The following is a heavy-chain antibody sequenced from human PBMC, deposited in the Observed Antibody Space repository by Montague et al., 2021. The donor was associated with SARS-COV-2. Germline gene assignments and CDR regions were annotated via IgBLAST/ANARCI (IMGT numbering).Heavy chain of an antibody. CDR2: ISGSGGST. D-gene: IGHD3-10*01. J-gene: IGHJ4*02. Sequence: SLRLSCAASGFTFSSYAMSWVRQAPGKGLEWVSVISGSGGSTYYADSVKGRFTISRDNSKNTLYLQMNSLRAEDTAVYYCAKGLSSGSYYSSYFDYWGQGTPVTVSS. CDR3: AKGLSSGSYYSSYFDY. CDR1: GFTFSSYA. V-gene: IGHV3-23*01.